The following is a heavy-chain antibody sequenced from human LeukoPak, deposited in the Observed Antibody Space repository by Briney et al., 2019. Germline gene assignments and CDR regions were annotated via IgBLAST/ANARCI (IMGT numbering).Heavy chain of an antibody. CDR2: IIPIFGTA. V-gene: IGHV1-69*13. J-gene: IGHJ6*03. CDR3: ARDPYSGSYGPYYYYYMDV. D-gene: IGHD1-26*01. Sequence: SVKVSCKASGNSGDTFNTHGVSWVRQAPGQGLEWMGGIIPIFGTANYAQKFQGRVTITADESTSTAYMELSSLRSEDTAVYYCARDPYSGSYGPYYYYYMDVWGKGTTVTISS. CDR1: GNSGDTFNTHG.